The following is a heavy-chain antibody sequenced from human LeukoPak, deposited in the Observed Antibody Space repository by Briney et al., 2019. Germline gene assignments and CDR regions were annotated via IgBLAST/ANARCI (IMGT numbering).Heavy chain of an antibody. CDR2: IYYRGST. J-gene: IGHJ3*02. CDR3: ARSLPRAFDI. CDR1: GGSISSGGYY. V-gene: IGHV4-31*03. Sequence: PSQTLSLTCTVSGGSISSGGYYWSWIRQHPGKGLEWIGYIYYRGSTYYNPSLKSRVTISVDTSKNQFSLQLNSVTPEDTAVYYCARSLPRAFDIWGQGTMVTVSS. D-gene: IGHD3-16*02.